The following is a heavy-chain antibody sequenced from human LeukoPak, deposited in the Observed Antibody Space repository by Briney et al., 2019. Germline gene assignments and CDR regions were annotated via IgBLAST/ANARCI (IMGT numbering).Heavy chain of an antibody. CDR3: ARDADPGEPNYYYYGMDV. Sequence: ASVKVSCKASGYTFTSYGIRWVRQAPGQGLEWMGWISAYNGNTNYAQKLQGRVTMTTDTSTSTAYMELRSLRSDDTAVYYCARDADPGEPNYYYYGMDVWGQGTTVTVSS. CDR2: ISAYNGNT. CDR1: GYTFTSYG. J-gene: IGHJ6*02. V-gene: IGHV1-18*01. D-gene: IGHD7-27*01.